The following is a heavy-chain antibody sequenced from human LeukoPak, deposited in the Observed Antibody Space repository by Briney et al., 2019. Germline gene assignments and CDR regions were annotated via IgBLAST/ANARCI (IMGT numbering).Heavy chain of an antibody. Sequence: ASVKVSCKASGYTFTSYDINWVRQATGQGLEWMGWMNPNSGNTGYAQKFQGRVTMTRNTSISTAYMELSSLRSEDTAVYYCARDGSSSWYSVLTTGMDVWGQGTTVTVSS. V-gene: IGHV1-8*01. CDR2: MNPNSGNT. J-gene: IGHJ6*02. D-gene: IGHD6-13*01. CDR1: GYTFTSYD. CDR3: ARDGSSSWYSVLTTGMDV.